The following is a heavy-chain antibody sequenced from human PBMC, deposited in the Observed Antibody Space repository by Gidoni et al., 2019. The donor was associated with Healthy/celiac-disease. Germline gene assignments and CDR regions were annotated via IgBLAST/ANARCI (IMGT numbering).Heavy chain of an antibody. J-gene: IGHJ3*02. CDR2: IYYSGST. V-gene: IGHV4-31*03. Sequence: QVQLQESGPGLVKPSQTLSLTCTVSRGSISSGGYYWSWIRQHPGTGLEWIGYIYYSGSTYYNPSLKSRVTISVDTSKNQFSLKLSSVTAADTAVYYCARAPHGYSNYVDAFDIWGQGTMVTVSS. D-gene: IGHD4-4*01. CDR3: ARAPHGYSNYVDAFDI. CDR1: RGSISSGGYY.